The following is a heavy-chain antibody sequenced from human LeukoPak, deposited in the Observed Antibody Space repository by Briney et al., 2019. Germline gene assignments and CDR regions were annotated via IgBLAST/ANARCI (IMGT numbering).Heavy chain of an antibody. Sequence: ASVKVSCKASGYTFTGYYLHWVRQAPGQGLAWMGWINPNSGGTYYAQKFQGRVTMTRDTSISTAYMELSRLTSDDSAIYYCARGYSSGWYVGYWGQGTLVTVSS. CDR2: INPNSGGT. CDR3: ARGYSSGWYVGY. V-gene: IGHV1-2*02. CDR1: GYTFTGYY. J-gene: IGHJ4*02. D-gene: IGHD6-19*01.